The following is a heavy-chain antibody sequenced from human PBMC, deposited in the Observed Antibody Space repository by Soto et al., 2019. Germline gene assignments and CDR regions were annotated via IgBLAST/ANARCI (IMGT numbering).Heavy chain of an antibody. CDR2: TFYRSNWNY. D-gene: IGHD3-10*01. V-gene: IGHV6-1*01. CDR3: ARASHPGRGHDS. Sequence: SQTLSLTCAISGDSVSSNVAAWTWIRQSPSRGLEWLGRTFYRSNWNYNYAVSVTGRMTINPDTSRNQFSLQLNSVTPEDTAVYYCARASHPGRGHDSWGQGTLVTVSS. J-gene: IGHJ4*02. CDR1: GDSVSSNVAA.